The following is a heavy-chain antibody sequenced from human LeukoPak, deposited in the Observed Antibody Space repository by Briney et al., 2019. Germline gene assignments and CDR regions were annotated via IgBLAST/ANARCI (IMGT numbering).Heavy chain of an antibody. V-gene: IGHV4-34*01. J-gene: IGHJ4*02. CDR3: ARGQYCSSTACYSARRYFDY. D-gene: IGHD2-2*01. CDR2: INESGSN. CDR1: GGSFSNYY. Sequence: SETLSLTCGVSGGSFSNYYWTWIRQSPEKGPEWIGEINESGSNNYAPTLKSRVTMLVDTSKKHFSLNLTSVTAADTAVYYCARGQYCSSTACYSARRYFDYWGQGTLVAVST.